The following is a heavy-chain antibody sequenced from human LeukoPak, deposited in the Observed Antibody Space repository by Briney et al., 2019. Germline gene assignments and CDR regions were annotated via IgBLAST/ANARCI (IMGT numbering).Heavy chain of an antibody. Sequence: SETLSLTCAVYGGSFSGYYWSWIRQPPGKGLEWIGEINHSGSTNYNPSLKSRVTISVDTSKSQFSLKLSSVTAADTAVYYCAREGRILSAFDIWGQGTMVTVSS. CDR2: INHSGST. CDR3: AREGRILSAFDI. J-gene: IGHJ3*02. D-gene: IGHD2/OR15-2a*01. V-gene: IGHV4-34*01. CDR1: GGSFSGYY.